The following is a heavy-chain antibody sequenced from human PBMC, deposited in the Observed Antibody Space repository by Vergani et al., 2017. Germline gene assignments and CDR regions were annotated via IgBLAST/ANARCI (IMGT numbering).Heavy chain of an antibody. CDR2: ISSDGGST. D-gene: IGHD6-6*01. J-gene: IGHJ4*02. CDR1: GFTFSTYA. CDR3: AKDVSSSSVRPLAY. V-gene: IGHV3-23*01. Sequence: EVQLLESGGGLVQPGGSLRLSCAASGFTFSTYAMTWVRQAPGKGLEWVSTISSDGGSTYYADSVKGRFTISRDNSKNTLSLQMNSLTAEDTAIYYCAKDVSSSSVRPLAYWGQGTLVTVSS.